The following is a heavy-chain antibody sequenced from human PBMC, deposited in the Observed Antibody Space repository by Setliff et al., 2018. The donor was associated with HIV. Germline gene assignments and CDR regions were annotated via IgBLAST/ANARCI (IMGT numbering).Heavy chain of an antibody. CDR1: GYNFSPYR. V-gene: IGHV1-46*04. CDR3: ARVRPAPGAALDY. J-gene: IGHJ4*02. CDR2: IDPGSGAA. D-gene: IGHD6-13*01. Sequence: ASVKVSCKASGYNFSPYRIHWVRQAPGQGLEWIGIIDPGSGAATYAQKLQGRITMTRDTSTTTVYMHLNSLTSDDSAVYFCARVRPAPGAALDYWGQGTLVTVSS.